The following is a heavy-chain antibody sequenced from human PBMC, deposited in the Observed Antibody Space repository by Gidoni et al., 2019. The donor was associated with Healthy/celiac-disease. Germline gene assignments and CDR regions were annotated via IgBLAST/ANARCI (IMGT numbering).Heavy chain of an antibody. CDR3: AKDRVVVPAATQGFDY. CDR1: GLTFDDSA. D-gene: IGHD2-2*01. J-gene: IGHJ4*02. CDR2: ISGNSGSI. Sequence: EVQLVESGGGLVQPGRSLRLSCSASGLTFDDSAMHWVRQSPGQGLEWVSGISGNSGSIGYADSVKGRFTISRDNAKNSLYLQMNSLRAEDTALYYCAKDRVVVPAATQGFDYWGQGTLVTVSS. V-gene: IGHV3-9*01.